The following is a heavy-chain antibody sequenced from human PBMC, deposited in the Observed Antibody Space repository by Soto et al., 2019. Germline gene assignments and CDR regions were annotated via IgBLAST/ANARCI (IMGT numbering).Heavy chain of an antibody. CDR1: GFTFKNYG. V-gene: IGHV3-33*01. CDR2: ILDDGSKQ. Sequence: QVQLVESGGGVVQPGRPLRLSCVASGFTFKNYGMHWVRPAPGKGLEWVAVILDDGSKQWYGDSVKGRFIISRDNSKNTLYLEMSSMRHEDTAVYYCARDDEYVDSGLDYWGQGTLVTVSS. CDR3: ARDDEYVDSGLDY. D-gene: IGHD3-16*01. J-gene: IGHJ4*02.